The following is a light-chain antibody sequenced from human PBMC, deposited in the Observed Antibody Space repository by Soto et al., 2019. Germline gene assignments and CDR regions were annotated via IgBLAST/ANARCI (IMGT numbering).Light chain of an antibody. CDR2: VNSDGSH. CDR1: SGHSSYA. J-gene: IGLJ2*01. V-gene: IGLV4-69*01. Sequence: QPVLTQSPSASASLGASVKLTCTLSSGHSSYAIAWHRQQPEKGPRYLMKVNSDGSHNKGDGIPDRFSGSSSGAERYLTISSLQSEDEADYYCQTWGTGIVVFGGGTKLTVL. CDR3: QTWGTGIVV.